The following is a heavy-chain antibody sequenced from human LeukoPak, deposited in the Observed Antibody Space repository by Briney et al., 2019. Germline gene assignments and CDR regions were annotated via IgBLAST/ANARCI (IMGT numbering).Heavy chain of an antibody. CDR3: VRGAMACLVAVTLFDY. Sequence: SETLSLTCTVSGGSVSYTNYYWGWIRQSPGKGLEWIGSVFHTGATNYNPSFKSRVIISVDTSKNQFSLKVSSVTAADTAVYYCVRGAMACLVAVTLFDYWGQGTLVTVSS. J-gene: IGHJ4*02. D-gene: IGHD5-12*01. V-gene: IGHV4-39*01. CDR1: GGSVSYTNYY. CDR2: VFHTGAT.